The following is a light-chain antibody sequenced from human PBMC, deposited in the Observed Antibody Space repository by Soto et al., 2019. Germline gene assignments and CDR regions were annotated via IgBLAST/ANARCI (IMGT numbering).Light chain of an antibody. CDR3: QQYSNYPWT. CDR1: QSIGNW. J-gene: IGKJ1*01. Sequence: DIQMTQSPSTLSASVGDRVTITCRASQSIGNWLAWYQQKPGKAPNILIYQTSSLESGVPSRFRGSGSETEFTLTISSLQSDDFATYYCQQYSNYPWTFGQGTRVEIQ. CDR2: QTS. V-gene: IGKV1-5*03.